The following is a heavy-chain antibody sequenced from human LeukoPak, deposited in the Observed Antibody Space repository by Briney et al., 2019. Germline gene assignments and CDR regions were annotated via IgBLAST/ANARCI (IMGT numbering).Heavy chain of an antibody. CDR3: AKDMLVPAAIPAFDI. Sequence: GRSLRLSCAASGFTFDDYAMPWVRQAPGKGLEWVSGISWNSGSIGYADSVKGRFTISRDNAKNSLYLQMNSLRAEDTALYYCAKDMLVPAAIPAFDIWGQGTMVTVSS. CDR1: GFTFDDYA. J-gene: IGHJ3*02. CDR2: ISWNSGSI. V-gene: IGHV3-9*01. D-gene: IGHD2-2*02.